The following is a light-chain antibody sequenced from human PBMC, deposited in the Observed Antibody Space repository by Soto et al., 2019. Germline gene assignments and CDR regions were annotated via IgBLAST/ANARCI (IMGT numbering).Light chain of an antibody. V-gene: IGKV1-33*01. CDR1: QSISSY. CDR2: DAS. J-gene: IGKJ5*01. Sequence: DSQMTQSPSSLSASVGDRVTFXXRESQSISSYLNRYQQKPGKAPKXLSYDASNLETGVPSRFSGSGSGTDFTFTISSLQPEDIATYYCQQYDNLPITFGQGTRLEIK. CDR3: QQYDNLPIT.